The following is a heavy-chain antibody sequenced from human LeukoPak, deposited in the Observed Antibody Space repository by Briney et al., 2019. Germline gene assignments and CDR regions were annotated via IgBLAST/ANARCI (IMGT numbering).Heavy chain of an antibody. V-gene: IGHV1-3*01. J-gene: IGHJ3*02. CDR1: GYTFTSYA. CDR2: INAGNGNT. Sequence: ASVKVSCKASGYTFTSYAMHWVRQAPGQRLEWMRWINAGNGNTKYSQKFQGRVTITRDTSASTAYMELSSLRSEYTAVYYCARKPLFGYQLLFSCDAFNIWGQGKM. D-gene: IGHD2-2*01. CDR3: ARKPLFGYQLLFSCDAFNI.